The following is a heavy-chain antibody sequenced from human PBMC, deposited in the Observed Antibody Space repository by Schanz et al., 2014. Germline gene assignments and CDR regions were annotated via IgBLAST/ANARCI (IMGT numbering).Heavy chain of an antibody. D-gene: IGHD3-16*02. J-gene: IGHJ6*02. Sequence: QVQLQESGPGLVKPSETLSLTCTVSGDSISSYYWSWIRQPAGKGLEWIGRIYTSGTTNYNPSLKRRVPISIDPSKNQFSLRLTSVTAADTAVYYCARDGRLRLGELSKTHYYYGMDVWGQGTTVTVSS. CDR3: ARDGRLRLGELSKTHYYYGMDV. V-gene: IGHV4-4*07. CDR2: IYTSGTT. CDR1: GDSISSYY.